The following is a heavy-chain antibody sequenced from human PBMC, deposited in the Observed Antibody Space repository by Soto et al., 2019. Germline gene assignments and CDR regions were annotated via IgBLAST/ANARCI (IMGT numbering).Heavy chain of an antibody. D-gene: IGHD2-2*01. CDR1: GDSVSSNSAA. J-gene: IGHJ3*02. Sequence: SQTVSLTCAISGDSVSSNSAAWNWIRQSPSRGLEWLGRTYYRSKWYNDYAVSVKSRITINPDTSKNQFSLQLNSVTPEDTAVYYCARLVSDCSSTSCYAFDIWGQGTMVTVSS. CDR3: ARLVSDCSSTSCYAFDI. V-gene: IGHV6-1*01. CDR2: TYYRSKWYN.